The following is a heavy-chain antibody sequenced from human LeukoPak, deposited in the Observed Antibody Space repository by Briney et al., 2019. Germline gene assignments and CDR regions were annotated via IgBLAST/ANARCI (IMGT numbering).Heavy chain of an antibody. J-gene: IGHJ6*04. D-gene: IGHD3-10*02. CDR3: AELGITMIGGV. CDR1: GFTVSSNE. Sequence: GGSLRLSCAASGFTVSSNEMSWVRQAPGKGLEWVSSISGGSTYYADSVKGRFTISRDNAKNSLYLQMNSLRAEDTAVYYCAELGITMIGGVWGKGTTVTISS. V-gene: IGHV3-38-3*01. CDR2: ISGGST.